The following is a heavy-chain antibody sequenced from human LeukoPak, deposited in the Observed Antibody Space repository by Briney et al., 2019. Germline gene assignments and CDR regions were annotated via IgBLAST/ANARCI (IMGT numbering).Heavy chain of an antibody. D-gene: IGHD3-9*01. V-gene: IGHV3-23*01. CDR3: PKPEYDILTGLRPFDP. CDR2: ISGSGGST. CDR1: GFTFSSYA. Sequence: GGSLRLSCAASGFTFSSYAMSWVRQAPGKALEWVSAISGSGGSTYYADSVKGRFTISRDNSKNTLYLQMNSLRAEDTAFFFRPKPEYDILTGLRPFDPWGQGTLVTVSS. J-gene: IGHJ5*02.